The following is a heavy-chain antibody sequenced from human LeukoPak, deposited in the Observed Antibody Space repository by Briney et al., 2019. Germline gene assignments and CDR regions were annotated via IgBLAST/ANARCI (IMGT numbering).Heavy chain of an antibody. V-gene: IGHV1-2*02. J-gene: IGHJ4*02. D-gene: IGHD5-18*01. Sequence: ASVNVSCKASVYTFTSYYMHWVRQAPGQGLEWMGWINPNSGGTNYAQKFQGRVTMTRDTSISTAYMELSRLRSDDTAVYYCARERSGYSYGPGVYYFDYWGQGTLVTVSS. CDR1: VYTFTSYY. CDR2: INPNSGGT. CDR3: ARERSGYSYGPGVYYFDY.